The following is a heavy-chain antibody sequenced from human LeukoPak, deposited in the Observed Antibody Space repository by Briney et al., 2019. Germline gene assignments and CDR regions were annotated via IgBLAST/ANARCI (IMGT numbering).Heavy chain of an antibody. CDR1: GFTFSDYY. V-gene: IGHV3-11*04. J-gene: IGHJ5*02. CDR3: ARVRYCSGGSCYGNWYDP. CDR2: ISSSGRSI. D-gene: IGHD2-15*01. Sequence: PGGSLRLSCAASGFTFSDYYMSWIRQAPGKGLEWVSYISSSGRSINYADSVRGRFTISRDNGKNSLYLQMNSLRAEDTAVYYCARVRYCSGGSCYGNWYDPWGQGTLVTVSS.